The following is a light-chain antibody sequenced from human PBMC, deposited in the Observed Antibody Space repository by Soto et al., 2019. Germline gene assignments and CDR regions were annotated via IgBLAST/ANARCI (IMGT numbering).Light chain of an antibody. CDR2: GAT. J-gene: IGKJ5*01. CDR1: QSVSSR. Sequence: EIVMTQSPGTLSLSPGESATLSCRASQSVSSRLAWYQQTPGQAPRLLISGATSSSTGIPYMFSGSGSGTDFSLTIIGLEPENLAVFYCQQYGSSITFGRGTRLEV. V-gene: IGKV3-20*01. CDR3: QQYGSSIT.